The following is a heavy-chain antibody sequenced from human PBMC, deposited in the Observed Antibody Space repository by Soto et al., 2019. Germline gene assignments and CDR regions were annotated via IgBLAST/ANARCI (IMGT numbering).Heavy chain of an antibody. CDR1: GYRFSGYY. CDR2: INLNTGGT. J-gene: IGHJ6*02. V-gene: IGHV1-2*02. D-gene: IGHD3-10*01. Sequence: ASVKVSCKASGYRFSGYYIHWVRQAPGQGLEWMGWINLNTGGTNYAQKFQGRVTMTRDMSISTAYMEVTRLTSDDTGVLYCARGHHGSGSYVPVYYFYGMDVWGRGTTVTVSS. CDR3: ARGHHGSGSYVPVYYFYGMDV.